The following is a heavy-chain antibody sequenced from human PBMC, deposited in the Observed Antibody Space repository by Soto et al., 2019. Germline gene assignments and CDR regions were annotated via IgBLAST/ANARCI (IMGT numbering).Heavy chain of an antibody. J-gene: IGHJ1*01. CDR3: ANHPYSGSYFGYFHQ. CDR2: ISSDGSNK. Sequence: XGSLTLSCAASGFTFRSYCMHWVRQAPGKGLEWVAVISSDGSNKDYADSVKGRFTISRDNSENTLYLQMNSLRVEDTAVYYCANHPYSGSYFGYFHQWGQGTLVTVSS. CDR1: GFTFRSYC. V-gene: IGHV3-30*18. D-gene: IGHD1-26*01.